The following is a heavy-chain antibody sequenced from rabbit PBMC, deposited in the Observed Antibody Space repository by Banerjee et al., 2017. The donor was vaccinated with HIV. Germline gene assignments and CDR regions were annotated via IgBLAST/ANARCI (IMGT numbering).Heavy chain of an antibody. Sequence: QEQLEESGGDLVKPGASLPLTCTASGFAISNYDYMCWVRQAPGKGLEWIACIYGGSSGSTYYASWAKGRFTISKTSSTTVTLQMTSLTAADTATYFCARDLTGVIGWNFGLWGPGTLVTVS. CDR3: ARDLTGVIGWNFGL. J-gene: IGHJ4*01. CDR2: IYGGSSGST. D-gene: IGHD1-1*01. CDR1: GFAISNYDY. V-gene: IGHV1S45*01.